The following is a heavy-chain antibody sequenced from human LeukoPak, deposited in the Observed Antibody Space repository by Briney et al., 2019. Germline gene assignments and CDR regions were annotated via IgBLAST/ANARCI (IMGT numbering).Heavy chain of an antibody. D-gene: IGHD6-19*01. CDR2: IYYNGNT. V-gene: IGHV4-59*01. Sequence: SETLSLTCTVSGGSISPYYWSWIRQPPGKGLESIGYIYYNGNTNYNPSLRSRVTISVDTSKNQFPLRLSSVTAADTAVYYCGRGGWYKDYWGQGTLVTVSS. CDR3: GRGGWYKDY. CDR1: GGSISPYY. J-gene: IGHJ4*02.